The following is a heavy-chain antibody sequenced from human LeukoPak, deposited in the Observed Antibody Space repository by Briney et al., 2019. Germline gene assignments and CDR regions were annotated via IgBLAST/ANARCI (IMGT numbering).Heavy chain of an antibody. Sequence: TSETLSLTCTVSGGSISNYYWNWIRQPPGKGLEWIGYIYYTGSTNYNPSLKSRVTMSVDTSKNQFSLNLKSVTPEDTAVYYCARREGYNFDYWGQGTLVTVSS. V-gene: IGHV4-59*01. J-gene: IGHJ4*02. CDR3: ARREGYNFDY. CDR2: IYYTGST. CDR1: GGSISNYY. D-gene: IGHD5-24*01.